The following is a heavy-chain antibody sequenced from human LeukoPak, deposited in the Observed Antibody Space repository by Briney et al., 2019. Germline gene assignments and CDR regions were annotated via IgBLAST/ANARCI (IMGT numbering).Heavy chain of an antibody. CDR1: RFIFSDHY. V-gene: IGHV3-30-3*01. J-gene: IGHJ4*02. Sequence: GGSLRLSCAASRFIFSDHYMDWVRQAPGKGLEWVATISYDGGNEYYADSVKGRFTISRDNSKNTLYLQMNTLRPEDTAVYYCASPARRITIFGVPFDYWGQGTLVTVS. D-gene: IGHD3-3*01. CDR2: ISYDGGNE. CDR3: ASPARRITIFGVPFDY.